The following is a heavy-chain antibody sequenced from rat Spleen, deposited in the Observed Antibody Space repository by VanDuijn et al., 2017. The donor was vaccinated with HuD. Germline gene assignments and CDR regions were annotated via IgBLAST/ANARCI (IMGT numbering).Heavy chain of an antibody. V-gene: IGHV5-46*01. CDR2: ISTSGGST. Sequence: EVQLVESGGGLVQPGRSMKLSCAASGFTFSSFPMAWVRQAPTKGLEWVATISTSGGSTYYRDSVKGRFTISRDNAKSTLYLQMNSLRSEDTATYYCTRGYYFDYWGQGVMVTVSS. J-gene: IGHJ2*01. CDR3: TRGYYFDY. CDR1: GFTFSSFP.